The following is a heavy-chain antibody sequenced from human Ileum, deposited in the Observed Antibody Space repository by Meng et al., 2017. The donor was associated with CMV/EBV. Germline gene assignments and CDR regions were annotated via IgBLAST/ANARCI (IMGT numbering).Heavy chain of an antibody. J-gene: IGHJ4*02. V-gene: IGHV4-59*01. CDR3: AADIASVWMFF. D-gene: IGHD3-10*02. CDR1: TDSISNYY. Sequence: QPPLQEPGPGLVKPSETRSLTCSVSTDSISNYYWSWIRQAPGKRLEWIGNIHYSGTTNYSPSLNSRVTISLDTSKNQFSLNLRSVTAADTAVYYCAADIASVWMFFWGQGTLVTVSS. CDR2: IHYSGTT.